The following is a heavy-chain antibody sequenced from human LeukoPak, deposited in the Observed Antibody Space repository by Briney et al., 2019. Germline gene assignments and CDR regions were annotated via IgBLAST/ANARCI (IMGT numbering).Heavy chain of an antibody. Sequence: ASVKVSCKASGYTFTSYGISWVRQAPGQGREWMGWISAYNGNTNYAQKLQGRVTMTTDTSTSTAYMELRSLRSDDTAVYYCARGAPVVKGEVDSFDIWGQGTMVTVSS. D-gene: IGHD4-23*01. CDR3: ARGAPVVKGEVDSFDI. J-gene: IGHJ3*02. CDR1: GYTFTSYG. V-gene: IGHV1-18*01. CDR2: ISAYNGNT.